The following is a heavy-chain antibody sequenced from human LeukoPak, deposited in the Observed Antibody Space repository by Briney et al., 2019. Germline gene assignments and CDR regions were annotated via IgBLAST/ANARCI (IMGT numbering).Heavy chain of an antibody. V-gene: IGHV1-18*01. CDR1: GYTFTSYG. CDR2: ISAYNGNT. J-gene: IGHJ4*02. D-gene: IGHD6-13*01. CDR3: ARVRPLYSSPRE. Sequence: ASVKVSCKASGYTFTSYGISWVRQAPGQGLEWMGWISAYNGNTNYAQKFQGRVTMTRDTSISTAYMELSRLRSDDTAVYYCARVRPLYSSPREWGQGTLVTVSS.